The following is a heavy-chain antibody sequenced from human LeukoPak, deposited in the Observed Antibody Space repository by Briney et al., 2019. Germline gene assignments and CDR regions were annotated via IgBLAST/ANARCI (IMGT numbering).Heavy chain of an antibody. J-gene: IGHJ2*01. CDR1: GGSISSSSYY. V-gene: IGHV4-39*01. Sequence: SETLSPTCTVSGGSISSSSYYWGWIRQPPGTGLEWIGSIYYSGSTYYNPSLKSRVTISVDTSKNQFSLKLSSVTAADTAVYYCARRVVVITTRYGYFDLWGRGTLVTVSS. D-gene: IGHD3-22*01. CDR2: IYYSGST. CDR3: ARRVVVITTRYGYFDL.